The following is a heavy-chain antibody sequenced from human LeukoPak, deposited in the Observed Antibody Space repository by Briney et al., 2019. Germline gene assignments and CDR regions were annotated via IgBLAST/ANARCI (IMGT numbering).Heavy chain of an antibody. CDR2: INHDGSEK. CDR1: GFAFSNSW. Sequence: GGSLRLSCAASGFAFSNSWMTWVRQAPGKGLEWVANINHDGSEKYYVDSMKGRFTISRDNVKNSLYLQVNSLRAEDTAVYYCARDSGHGGIFDYWGQGTLVTVSS. CDR3: ARDSGHGGIFDY. D-gene: IGHD3-16*01. V-gene: IGHV3-7*01. J-gene: IGHJ4*02.